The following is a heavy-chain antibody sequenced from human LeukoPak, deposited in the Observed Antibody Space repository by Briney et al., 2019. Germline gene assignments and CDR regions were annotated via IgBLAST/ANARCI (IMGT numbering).Heavy chain of an antibody. Sequence: SETLSLTCTVSGGSISSYYWGWIRQPPGKGLEWIGYIYYSGSTNYNPSLKSRVTISVDTSKNQFSLKLSSVTAADTAVYYCARDTEPTGTAPYGMDVWGKGTTVTVSS. CDR2: IYYSGST. V-gene: IGHV4-59*01. J-gene: IGHJ6*04. D-gene: IGHD1-1*01. CDR1: GGSISSYY. CDR3: ARDTEPTGTAPYGMDV.